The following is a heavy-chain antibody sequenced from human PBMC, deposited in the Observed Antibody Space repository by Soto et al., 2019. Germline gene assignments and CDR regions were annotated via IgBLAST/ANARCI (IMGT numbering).Heavy chain of an antibody. V-gene: IGHV3-23*01. J-gene: IGHJ4*02. Sequence: EVQLLEAGGGLVQPGGSLRLSCAASGFTFDTYAMSWVRQAPGKGLEWVSGITGSGGSTDYADSVKGRFTISRDTSRNTLYLQMSRLSVEDTAIYYCAIESITSSQFDSWGQGTLVTVSS. CDR1: GFTFDTYA. CDR3: AIESITSSQFDS. D-gene: IGHD1-20*01. CDR2: ITGSGGST.